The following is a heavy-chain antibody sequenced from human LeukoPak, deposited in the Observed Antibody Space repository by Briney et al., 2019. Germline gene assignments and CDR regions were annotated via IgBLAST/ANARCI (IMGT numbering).Heavy chain of an antibody. CDR2: INPSDGAT. V-gene: IGHV1-46*01. CDR3: AREQRGVIVGSLGGLFASYYTYYYMDV. CDR1: GYTFTKYY. D-gene: IGHD1-26*01. J-gene: IGHJ6*03. Sequence: ASVKVSCKASGYTFTKYYIHWVRQAPGQGLEWMGMINPSDGATTYAQRFQGRVIMTRDMSTTTVYMDLRSLRSEDTAVYFCAREQRGVIVGSLGGLFASYYTYYYMDVWGRGTTVSVSS.